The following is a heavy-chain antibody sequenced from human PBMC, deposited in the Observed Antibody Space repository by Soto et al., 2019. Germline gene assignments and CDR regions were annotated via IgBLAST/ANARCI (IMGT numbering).Heavy chain of an antibody. V-gene: IGHV3-9*01. CDR2: ISWNRAMI. CDR1: GFTFDDFA. CDR3: AKDNRADRGAFDY. D-gene: IGHD3-10*01. Sequence: EVQLVESGGGLVQPGRSLRLSCAASGFTFDDFAMHWVRQPPGKGLEWVSGISWNRAMIGYADSVKGRFTISRDNAKKSLYLEMNSLRPEDTALYFCAKDNRADRGAFDYWGQGTLVSVFS. J-gene: IGHJ4*02.